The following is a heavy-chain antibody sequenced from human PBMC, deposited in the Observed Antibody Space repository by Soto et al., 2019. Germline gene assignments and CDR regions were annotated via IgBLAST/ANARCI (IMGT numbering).Heavy chain of an antibody. CDR2: IYWNGIE. CDR3: AHGDPLDFHY. D-gene: IGHD3-10*01. V-gene: IGHV2-5*01. J-gene: IGHJ4*02. Sequence: QITLKESGPTLVRPTQTLTLTCTFSGFSLSSSGEAVGWIRQPPGKALEWLALIYWNGIERYSPSLKSRLIIIKDTSKNQVVLTMTNLAPVDTATYFCAHGDPLDFHYWGPGTLVTVSP. CDR1: GFSLSSSGEA.